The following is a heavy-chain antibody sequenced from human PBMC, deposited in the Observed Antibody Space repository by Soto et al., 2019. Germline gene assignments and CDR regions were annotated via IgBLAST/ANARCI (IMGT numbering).Heavy chain of an antibody. D-gene: IGHD5-12*01. V-gene: IGHV4-59*01. CDR2: IYYSGST. CDR1: GGSISSYY. CDR3: ARDGWVEMATDRHFDY. Sequence: QVQLQESGPGLVKPSETLSLTCTVSGGSISSYYWSWIRQPPGKGLAWIGYIYYSGSTNYNPSLKSRVTISVDTSKNQFSLKLSSVTAADTAVYYCARDGWVEMATDRHFDYWGQGTLVTVSS. J-gene: IGHJ4*02.